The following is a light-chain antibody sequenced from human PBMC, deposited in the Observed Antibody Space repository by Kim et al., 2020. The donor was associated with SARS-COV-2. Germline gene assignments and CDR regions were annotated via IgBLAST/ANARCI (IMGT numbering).Light chain of an antibody. V-gene: IGLV3-19*01. CDR2: GKN. CDR1: SLRCYY. Sequence: ALGQTVRITCQGDSLRCYYANWYQQKPGQAPVLVIYGKNNRPSGIPDRFSGSSSGNTASLTITGAQAEDEADYYCNSRDSSGNHLVFGGGTQLTVL. CDR3: NSRDSSGNHLV. J-gene: IGLJ2*01.